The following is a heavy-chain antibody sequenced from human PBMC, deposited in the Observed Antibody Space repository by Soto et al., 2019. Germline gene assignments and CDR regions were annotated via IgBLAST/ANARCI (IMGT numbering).Heavy chain of an antibody. CDR2: ISAGGST. V-gene: IGHV3-23*01. Sequence: GWSLRLSCTASGFTFIDYAMSWVRQPPGKGLEWVSVISAGGSTYYADSVKGRFTVSRANSKNTLYLQMNSLRAEDTAVYYCANVPIWCSSTSCYTEGFDYWGQGTLVTVSS. CDR3: ANVPIWCSSTSCYTEGFDY. J-gene: IGHJ4*02. D-gene: IGHD2-2*02. CDR1: GFTFIDYA.